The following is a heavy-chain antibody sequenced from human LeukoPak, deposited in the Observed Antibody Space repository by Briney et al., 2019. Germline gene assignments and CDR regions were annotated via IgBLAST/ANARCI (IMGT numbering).Heavy chain of an antibody. Sequence: PGGSLRLSCAASGFTFSSYAMNWVRQAPGKGLEWVSAISGSGGSTYYADSVKGRFTISRDNSKNTLYLQMNSLRAEDTAVYYCAKDGGDVLLWFGETYYFDYWGQGTLVTVSS. V-gene: IGHV3-23*01. D-gene: IGHD3-10*01. CDR3: AKDGGDVLLWFGETYYFDY. CDR1: GFTFSSYA. CDR2: ISGSGGST. J-gene: IGHJ4*02.